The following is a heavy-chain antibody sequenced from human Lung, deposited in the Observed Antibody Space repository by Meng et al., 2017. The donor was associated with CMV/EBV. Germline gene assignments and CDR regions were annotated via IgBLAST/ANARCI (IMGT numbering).Heavy chain of an antibody. J-gene: IGHJ6*02. Sequence: SXKISXAASGFTFSSYAMHWVRQAPGKGLEWVAVISYDGSNKYYADSVKGRFTISRDNSKNTLYLQMNSLRAEDTAVYYCARDPLSSRYYDFWSGYGGYYYYGLDVWVQGTTVTVSS. D-gene: IGHD3-3*01. CDR3: ARDPLSSRYYDFWSGYGGYYYYGLDV. V-gene: IGHV3-30-3*01. CDR2: ISYDGSNK. CDR1: GFTFSSYA.